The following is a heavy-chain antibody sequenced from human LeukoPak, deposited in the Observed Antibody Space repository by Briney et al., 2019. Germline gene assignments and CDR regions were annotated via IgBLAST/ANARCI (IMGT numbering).Heavy chain of an antibody. CDR1: GFNFRGAA. J-gene: IGHJ4*02. CDR2: ITGRGETT. CDR3: AKDVIRGAISYFES. D-gene: IGHD3-10*01. V-gene: IGHV3-23*01. Sequence: GGSLRLSCVVSGFNFRGAAMSWVRQGPGKGLEWVAGITGRGETTFYADSVKGRFTISRDNSNNTLFLQVSSLRAEDTAVYYCAKDVIRGAISYFESWGQGTLSPSPQ.